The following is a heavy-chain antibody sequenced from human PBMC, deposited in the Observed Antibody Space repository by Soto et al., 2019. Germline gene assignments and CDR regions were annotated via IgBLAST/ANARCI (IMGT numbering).Heavy chain of an antibody. V-gene: IGHV1-18*01. CDR1: GYTFTSYG. J-gene: IGHJ5*02. CDR3: ARVRGEIVVVPAATAVSSSFDP. Sequence: GASVKVSCKASGYTFTSYGISWVRQAPGQGLEWMGWISAYNGNTNYAQKLQGRVTMTTDTSTSTAYMELRSLRSDDTAVYYCARVRGEIVVVPAATAVSSSFDPWGQGTLVTVSS. CDR2: ISAYNGNT. D-gene: IGHD2-2*01.